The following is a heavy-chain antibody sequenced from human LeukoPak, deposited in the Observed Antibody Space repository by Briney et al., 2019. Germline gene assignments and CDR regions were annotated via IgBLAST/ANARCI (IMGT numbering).Heavy chain of an antibody. J-gene: IGHJ3*02. CDR1: GFTFSSYA. Sequence: GGSLRLSCAASGFTFSSYAMHWVRHAPGKGLEWVAVISYDGSNKYYADSVKGRFTISRDNSKNTLYLQMNSLRAEDTAVYYCARDSDSSGYFAFDIWGQGTMVTVSS. CDR2: ISYDGSNK. CDR3: ARDSDSSGYFAFDI. D-gene: IGHD3-22*01. V-gene: IGHV3-30*04.